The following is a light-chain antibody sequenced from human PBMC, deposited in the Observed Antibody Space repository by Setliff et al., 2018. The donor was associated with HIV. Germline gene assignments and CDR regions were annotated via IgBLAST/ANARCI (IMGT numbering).Light chain of an antibody. J-gene: IGLJ3*02. Sequence: NFMLTQPHSVSESPGKTITISCTRSSGSIAGNYVQWYQHRPGSSPTTVMRDNKERPSGVPERFSGSIDRSTNSASLTISGLQTEDEADYYCQSYDGSTWVFGGGTKVTVL. CDR1: SGSIAGNY. CDR2: DNK. CDR3: QSYDGSTWV. V-gene: IGLV6-57*01.